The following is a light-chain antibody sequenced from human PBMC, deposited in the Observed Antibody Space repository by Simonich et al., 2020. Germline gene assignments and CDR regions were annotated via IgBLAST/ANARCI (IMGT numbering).Light chain of an antibody. CDR3: QQRSNWPPYT. CDR2: SAS. CDR1: QSVSSY. J-gene: IGKJ2*01. V-gene: IGKV3-11*01. Sequence: EIVLTQSPATLSLSPGERATLSCRASQSVSSYLAWYQQNPGKAPRLLIYSASNRATGIPARFSGSGSGTDFTLTISSLEPEDFAVYYCQQRSNWPPYTFGQGTKLEIK.